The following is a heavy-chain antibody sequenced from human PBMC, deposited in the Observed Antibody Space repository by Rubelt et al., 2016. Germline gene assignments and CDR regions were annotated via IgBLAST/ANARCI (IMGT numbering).Heavy chain of an antibody. CDR3: ARLAAAAKEGIDY. CDR2: TYYRSEWSN. Sequence: QSPSRGLEWLGRTYYRSEWSNDYAVSVKSRITISPDTSKNQFSLHLNSVTPDDTAVYYCARLAAAAKEGIDYWGQGTLVTVSS. D-gene: IGHD6-13*01. J-gene: IGHJ4*02. V-gene: IGHV6-1*01.